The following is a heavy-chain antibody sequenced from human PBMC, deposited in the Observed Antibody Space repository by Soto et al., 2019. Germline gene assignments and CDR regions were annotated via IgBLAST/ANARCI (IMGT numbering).Heavy chain of an antibody. Sequence: QVQLVQSGPEVKKPGSSVNVSCKTSGGVFSTFVITWVRQAPGQGLEWMGGIIPIFGRPNNAQKFQDRVTITADVSTSTAYMELSSLRSEDTAMYYCAKIEVPAGIYEGNYYYYNMDVWGQGTTVTVSS. V-gene: IGHV1-69*01. CDR3: AKIEVPAGIYEGNYYYYNMDV. D-gene: IGHD2-2*01. J-gene: IGHJ6*03. CDR1: GGVFSTFV. CDR2: IIPIFGRP.